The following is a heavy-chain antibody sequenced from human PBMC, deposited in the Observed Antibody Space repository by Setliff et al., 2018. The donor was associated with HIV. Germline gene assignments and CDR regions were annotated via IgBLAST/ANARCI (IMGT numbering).Heavy chain of an antibody. CDR3: VRDDYGYNGKGFDY. CDR1: GGSISSDDYY. CDR2: ITYSGSA. D-gene: IGHD4-17*01. V-gene: IGHV4-30-4*08. Sequence: LSLTCTVSGGSISSDDYYWNWIRQPPGKGLEWIGYITYSGSAYYNPSLKSRVTISIDTSNNQISLRLSSVTAADTAMYYSVRDDYGYNGKGFDYWGPGTLVTVSS. J-gene: IGHJ4*02.